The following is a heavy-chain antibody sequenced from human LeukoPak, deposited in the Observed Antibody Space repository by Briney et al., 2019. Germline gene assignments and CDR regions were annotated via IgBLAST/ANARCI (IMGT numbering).Heavy chain of an antibody. CDR1: GGSISIHY. V-gene: IGHV4-59*11. J-gene: IGHJ4*02. Sequence: SETLSLTCTVSGGSISIHYWSWIRQPPGKGLEWIGYIYYSGTTNYNPSLKSRVTISVDTSKNQFSLKLSSVTAADTAVYYCARGVYIAAAQYGYWGQGTLVTVSS. CDR2: IYYSGTT. CDR3: ARGVYIAAAQYGY. D-gene: IGHD6-13*01.